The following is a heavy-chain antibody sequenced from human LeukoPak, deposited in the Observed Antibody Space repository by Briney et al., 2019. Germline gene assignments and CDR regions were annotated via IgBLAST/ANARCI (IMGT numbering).Heavy chain of an antibody. CDR1: GYTFTSYY. CDR2: INPSGGST. V-gene: IGHV1-46*01. Sequence: ASVKVSCKASGYTFTSYYMHWVRQAHGQGLEWMGIINPSGGSTSYAQKFQGRVTMTRDTSTSTVYMELSSLRSEDTAVYYCASGGGITGTTGAFDIWGQGTMVTVSS. D-gene: IGHD1-20*01. J-gene: IGHJ3*02. CDR3: ASGGGITGTTGAFDI.